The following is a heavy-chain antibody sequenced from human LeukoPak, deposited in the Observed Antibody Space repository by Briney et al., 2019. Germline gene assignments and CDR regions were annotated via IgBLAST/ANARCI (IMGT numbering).Heavy chain of an antibody. CDR2: IGDGGDYT. D-gene: IGHD2-21*02. CDR3: ARRTASDF. J-gene: IGHJ4*02. V-gene: IGHV3-23*01. Sequence: GGSLRLSCAASGFTFTSYVMSWVRQAPGKGLEWVSSIGDGGDYTYYSDSVKGRFTISRDNSENRVYLEMKSLRAEDTAVYYCARRTASDFWGQGTLVTVSS. CDR1: GFTFTSYV.